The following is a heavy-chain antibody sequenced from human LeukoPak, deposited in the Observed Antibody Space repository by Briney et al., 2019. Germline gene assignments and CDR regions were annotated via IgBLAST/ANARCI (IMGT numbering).Heavy chain of an antibody. CDR2: INPNSGGT. V-gene: IGHV1-2*02. CDR1: GYTFTGYY. CDR3: ARDLRRGSYYFDY. J-gene: IGHJ4*02. D-gene: IGHD1-26*01. Sequence: ASVKVSCKASGYTFTGYYMHWVRQAPGQGLEWMGWINPNSGGTNYAQKFQGRVTMTRDTSISTAYMELSRLRSDDTAVYYCARDLRRGSYYFDYWGQGTLVTVSS.